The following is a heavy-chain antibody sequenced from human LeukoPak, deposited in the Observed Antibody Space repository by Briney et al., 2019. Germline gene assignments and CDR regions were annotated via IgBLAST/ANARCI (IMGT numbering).Heavy chain of an antibody. CDR3: ARMAAAALDAFDI. J-gene: IGHJ3*02. V-gene: IGHV1-2*02. Sequence: ASVKVSCKASGYTFTVYYMHWVRQAPGQGLEWMGWINPNSGGTNYAQKFQGRVTMTRDTSISTAYMELSRLRSDDTAVYYCARMAAAALDAFDIWGQGTMVTVSS. D-gene: IGHD6-13*01. CDR1: GYTFTVYY. CDR2: INPNSGGT.